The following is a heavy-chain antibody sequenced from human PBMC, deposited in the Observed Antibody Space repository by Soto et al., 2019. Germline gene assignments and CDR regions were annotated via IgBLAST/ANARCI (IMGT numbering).Heavy chain of an antibody. CDR1: GASSGCFY. V-gene: IGHV4-4*07. CDR3: VRDGTKTLRDWFDP. D-gene: IGHD1-1*01. CDR2: IYATGTT. Sequence: TSVTMSHTCSVSGASSGCFYWIWIRKSAGKGLEWIGRIYATGTTDYNPSLKSRVMMSVDTSKKQFSLKLRSVTAADTAVYYCVRDGTKTLRDWFDPWGQGISVTVSS. J-gene: IGHJ5*02.